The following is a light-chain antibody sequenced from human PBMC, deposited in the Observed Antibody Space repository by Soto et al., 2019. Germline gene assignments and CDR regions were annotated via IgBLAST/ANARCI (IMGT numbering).Light chain of an antibody. CDR1: QSVSRN. J-gene: IGKJ5*01. CDR3: QQYNSWPPIT. Sequence: DIVFTQYPATLSLSPGERFTLSCMASQSVSRNLAWYQQKPGQAPRLLIYDASTRATGIPDRFSGGGSGTEFTLTISSLQSEDFVVYYCQQYNSWPPITFGQGTRLDIK. CDR2: DAS. V-gene: IGKV3-15*01.